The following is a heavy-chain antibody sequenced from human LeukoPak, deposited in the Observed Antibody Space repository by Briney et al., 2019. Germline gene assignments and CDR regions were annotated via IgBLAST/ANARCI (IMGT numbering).Heavy chain of an antibody. D-gene: IGHD3-10*01. CDR2: ILYDGSNK. CDR3: ARDRGSGSSNNWFDP. J-gene: IGHJ5*02. V-gene: IGHV3-30*07. Sequence: QTGRSLRLSCAASGFTFSTYVMHWVRQAPGKGLQWVAVILYDGSNKYYADSVKGRFTISRDNSKNTLYLQMNSLRVEDTAVYYCARDRGSGSSNNWFDPWGQGTLVTVSS. CDR1: GFTFSTYV.